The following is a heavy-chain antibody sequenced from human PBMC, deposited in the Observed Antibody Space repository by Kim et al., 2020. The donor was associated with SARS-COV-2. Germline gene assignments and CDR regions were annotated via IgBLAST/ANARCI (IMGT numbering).Heavy chain of an antibody. CDR3: AILGSSGVAS. Sequence: GGSLRLSCAASGFTFSSHWMTWFRQAPGKGLEWVAHIKEDGSDKNYVDPVKGRFTISRDNAKNSLYLQMNNLRDEDTAIYFCAILGSSGVASWGQGTLVTVSS. CDR1: GFTFSSHW. D-gene: IGHD6-25*01. CDR2: IKEDGSDK. V-gene: IGHV3-7*03. J-gene: IGHJ4*02.